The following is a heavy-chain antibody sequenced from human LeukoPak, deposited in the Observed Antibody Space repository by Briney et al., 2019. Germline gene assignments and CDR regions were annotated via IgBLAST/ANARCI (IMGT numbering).Heavy chain of an antibody. D-gene: IGHD3-10*01. Sequence: GGSLRLSCAASGFTFSSYAMSWVRQAPGKGLEWVSAISGSGGSTYYADTVKGRFTISRDNSKNTLYLQMNSLRAEDTAVYYCAKDYGSGSYGNWYYFDYWGQGTLVTVSS. V-gene: IGHV3-23*01. CDR3: AKDYGSGSYGNWYYFDY. CDR1: GFTFSSYA. J-gene: IGHJ4*02. CDR2: ISGSGGST.